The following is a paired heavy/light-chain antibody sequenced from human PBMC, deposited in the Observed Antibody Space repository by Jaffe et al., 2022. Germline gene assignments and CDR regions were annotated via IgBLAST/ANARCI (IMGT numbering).Heavy chain of an antibody. V-gene: IGHV3-48*01. Sequence: EVQLVESGGGLVQPGGSLRLSCAASGFTFSSYSMNWVRQAPGKGLEWVSYISSSSSTIYYADSVKGRFTISRDNAKNSLYLQMNSLRAEDTAVYYCARASYYDFWSGYKGAPYYMDVWGKGTTVTVSS. J-gene: IGHJ6*03. CDR2: ISSSSSTI. CDR3: ARASYYDFWSGYKGAPYYMDV. CDR1: GFTFSSYS. D-gene: IGHD3-3*01.
Light chain of an antibody. J-gene: IGKJ1*01. V-gene: IGKV3-20*01. CDR2: GAS. Sequence: EIVLTQSPGTLSLSPGERATLSCRASQSVSSSYLAWYQQKPGQAPRLLIYGASSRATGIPDRFSGSGSGTDFTLTISRLEPEDFAVYYCQQYGSSSWTFGQGTKVEIK. CDR1: QSVSSSY. CDR3: QQYGSSSWT.